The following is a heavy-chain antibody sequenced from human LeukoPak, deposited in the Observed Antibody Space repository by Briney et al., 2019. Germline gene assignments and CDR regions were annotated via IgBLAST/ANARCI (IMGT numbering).Heavy chain of an antibody. J-gene: IGHJ6*02. D-gene: IGHD1-26*01. V-gene: IGHV1-18*01. CDR1: GYTFTSYG. CDR2: ISAYNGDT. CDR3: ARELGVGASSGYGMDV. Sequence: ASVKVSCKASGYTFTSYGINWVRQAPGQGLECMGWISAYNGDTKYAQKFQGRVTMTTDTSTSTAYMELRSLRSDDTAVYYCARELGVGASSGYGMDVWGQGTTVTVSS.